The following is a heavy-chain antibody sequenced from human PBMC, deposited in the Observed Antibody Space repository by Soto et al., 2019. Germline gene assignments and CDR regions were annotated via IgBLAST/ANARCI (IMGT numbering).Heavy chain of an antibody. Sequence: QVQLQESGPGLVKPSETLSLTCTVSGGSISGYYWSWIRQPPGKGLQWIGYIYSSGSTNYNPSLAXRXTXXVNTSKNHFSLILSSVTAADTAVYYCARQRRDFDYWGQGSLVTVSS. CDR1: GGSISGYY. V-gene: IGHV4-59*08. J-gene: IGHJ4*02. CDR2: IYSSGST. CDR3: ARQRRDFDY.